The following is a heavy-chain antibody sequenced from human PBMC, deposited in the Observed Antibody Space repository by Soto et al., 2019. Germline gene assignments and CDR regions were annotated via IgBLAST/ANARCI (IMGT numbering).Heavy chain of an antibody. V-gene: IGHV4-59*01. CDR2: IYYSGST. CDR3: ARAGVDYGDYVVAFDI. D-gene: IGHD4-17*01. J-gene: IGHJ3*02. Sequence: SETLSLTCTVSGGSISSYYWSWIRQPPGEGLERIGYIYYSGSTNYNPSLKSRVTISVDTSKNQFSMKLSSVTAADSALYYCARAGVDYGDYVVAFDIWGQGTMVTVSS. CDR1: GGSISSYY.